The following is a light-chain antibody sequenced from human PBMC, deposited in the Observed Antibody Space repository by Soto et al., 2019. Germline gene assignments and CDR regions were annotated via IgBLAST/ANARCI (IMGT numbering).Light chain of an antibody. V-gene: IGLV1-44*01. CDR3: AAWDDSLNVVV. J-gene: IGLJ2*01. CDR2: SSH. CDR1: SYNIGDYH. Sequence: QSVLTQPPSASGTPGQRVTISCSGSSYNIGDYHVHWYQQLPGADPKVLIHSSHQRPSGVPDRFSGSKSGASSSLAISGLLSEDEADYYCAAWDDSLNVVVFGGGTKLTVL.